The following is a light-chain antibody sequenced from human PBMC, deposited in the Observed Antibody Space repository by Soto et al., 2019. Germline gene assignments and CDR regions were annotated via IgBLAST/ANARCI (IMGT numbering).Light chain of an antibody. CDR3: QQYGDSLYS. CDR1: QSVTNSY. V-gene: IGKV3-20*01. J-gene: IGKJ2*03. CDR2: DAF. Sequence: EIVLTQSPGTLSLSPGERATLSCRASQSVTNSYVAWYQQRPGQAPRLLIYDAFNRVTGIPDRLSGSGSGTDFTLAISRLEPEDFAVYYCQQYGDSLYSFGQGTKLEIK.